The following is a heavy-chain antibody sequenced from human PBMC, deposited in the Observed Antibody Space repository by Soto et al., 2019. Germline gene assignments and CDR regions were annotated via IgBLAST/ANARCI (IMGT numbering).Heavy chain of an antibody. CDR2: ISAYNGNT. J-gene: IGHJ4*02. CDR1: GYTFTSYG. V-gene: IGHV1-18*01. CDR3: ARARYCISTSCYTSFDY. Sequence: QVQLVQSGAEVKKPGASVKVSCKASGYTFTSYGISWVRQAPGQGLEWMGWISAYNGNTNYAQKLQGRVTMTTDTSTSTAYIELRSLRSDDTDVYYCARARYCISTSCYTSFDYWGQGTLVTVSA. D-gene: IGHD2-2*02.